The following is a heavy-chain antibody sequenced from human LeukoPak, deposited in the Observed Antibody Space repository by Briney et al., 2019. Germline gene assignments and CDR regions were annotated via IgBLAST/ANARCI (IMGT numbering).Heavy chain of an antibody. V-gene: IGHV3-7*04. D-gene: IGHD3-10*01. Sequence: GGSLRLSCAAPGFTFSTYWMNWVRQAPGKGLEWVANIKEDGSEKYYVDSVKGRFTISRDNAKNSLYLQMNSLRAEDTAVYYCARGGLLWFGESRFGYWGQGILVTVSS. CDR3: ARGGLLWFGESRFGY. CDR2: IKEDGSEK. CDR1: GFTFSTYW. J-gene: IGHJ4*02.